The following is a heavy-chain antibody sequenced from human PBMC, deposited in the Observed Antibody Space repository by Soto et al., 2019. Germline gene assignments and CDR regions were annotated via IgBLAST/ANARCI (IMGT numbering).Heavy chain of an antibody. V-gene: IGHV5-10-1*01. Sequence: GESLKISCKGSGYSFTSYWISWVRQMPGKGLEWMGRIDPSDSYTNYSPSFQGHVTISADKSISTAYLQWSSLKASDTAMYYCARHSPDYYDSSGPNYWGQGTLVTVSS. D-gene: IGHD3-22*01. CDR2: IDPSDSYT. J-gene: IGHJ4*02. CDR3: ARHSPDYYDSSGPNY. CDR1: GYSFTSYW.